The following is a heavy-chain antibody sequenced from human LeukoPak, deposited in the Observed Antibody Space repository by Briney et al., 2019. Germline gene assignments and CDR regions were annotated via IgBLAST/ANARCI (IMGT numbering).Heavy chain of an antibody. Sequence: ASVKVSCKASGYTFTSYYMHWVQQAPGQGLEWMGIINPSGGSTSYAQKFQGRVTMTRDTSTSTVYMELSSLRSEDTAVYYCARGFSAGGNYGDRAYYFDYWGQGTLVTVSS. CDR3: ARGFSAGGNYGDRAYYFDY. CDR2: INPSGGST. J-gene: IGHJ4*02. D-gene: IGHD4-17*01. CDR1: GYTFTSYY. V-gene: IGHV1-46*01.